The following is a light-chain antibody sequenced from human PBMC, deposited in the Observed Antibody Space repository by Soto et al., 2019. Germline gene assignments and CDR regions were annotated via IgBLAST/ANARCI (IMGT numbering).Light chain of an antibody. Sequence: DIQMTQSPSSLSASVGDRVTITCRASQGITKYLAWYQQKPGKVPSLLIFAASTLQSGVPSRFIGSGFGTDFTLTISSLPPEDVATYYCQKYNSAPYTFGQGTKLEIK. J-gene: IGKJ2*01. CDR1: QGITKY. V-gene: IGKV1-27*01. CDR2: AAS. CDR3: QKYNSAPYT.